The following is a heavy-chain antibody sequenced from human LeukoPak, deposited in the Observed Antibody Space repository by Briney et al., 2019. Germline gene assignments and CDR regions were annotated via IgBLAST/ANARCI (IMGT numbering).Heavy chain of an antibody. J-gene: IGHJ4*02. CDR2: IYYTGNT. D-gene: IGHD7-27*01. Sequence: PSETLSLTCTVSGVSISSYYWSWIRQPPGKGLEWIAFIYYTGNTNYNPSLKSRVTISLDTSKSQFSLKLSSVTAADTAVYYCVAGRLDGEVDYWGQGTLVTVSS. V-gene: IGHV4-59*01. CDR3: VAGRLDGEVDY. CDR1: GVSISSYY.